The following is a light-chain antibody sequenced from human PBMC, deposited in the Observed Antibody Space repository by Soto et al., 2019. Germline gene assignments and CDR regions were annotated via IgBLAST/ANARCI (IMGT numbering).Light chain of an antibody. CDR3: SSYTSSSTRV. Sequence: QSALTQPASVSGSPGQSITITCTGTSSDVGGYNYVSWYQQHPGKAPKLMIYDVSNWPSGVSNRFSGSKSGNTASLTISGLQAEDEADYYCSSYTSSSTRVFGTGT. V-gene: IGLV2-14*01. CDR1: SSDVGGYNY. CDR2: DVS. J-gene: IGLJ1*01.